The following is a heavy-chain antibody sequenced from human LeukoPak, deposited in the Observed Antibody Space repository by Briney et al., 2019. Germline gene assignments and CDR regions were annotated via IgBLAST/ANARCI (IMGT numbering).Heavy chain of an antibody. CDR3: ARRGYSGYDLDAFDI. Sequence: GGSLRLSCAASGFTFSSYGMSWVRQAPGKGLEWVSAISGSGGSTYYADSVKGRFTISRDNSKNTLYLQMNSLRAEDTAVYYCARRGYSGYDLDAFDIWGQGTMVTVSS. D-gene: IGHD5-12*01. J-gene: IGHJ3*02. CDR2: ISGSGGST. V-gene: IGHV3-23*01. CDR1: GFTFSSYG.